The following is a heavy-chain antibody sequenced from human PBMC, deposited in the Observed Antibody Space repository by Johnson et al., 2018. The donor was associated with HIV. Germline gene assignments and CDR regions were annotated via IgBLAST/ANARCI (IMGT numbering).Heavy chain of an antibody. V-gene: IGHV3-30*02. Sequence: VQLVESGGGVVQPGGSLRLSCAASGFTFSSYGMHWVRQAPGKGLEWVAFIRYDGSNEYYTDSVKGRFTISRDNSKNTLYLQMNSLRAEDTAVYYCARASVSSPRYSSSSDDAFDIWGQGTMVKVSS. CDR1: GFTFSSYG. D-gene: IGHD6-6*01. CDR3: ARASVSSPRYSSSSDDAFDI. J-gene: IGHJ3*02. CDR2: IRYDGSNE.